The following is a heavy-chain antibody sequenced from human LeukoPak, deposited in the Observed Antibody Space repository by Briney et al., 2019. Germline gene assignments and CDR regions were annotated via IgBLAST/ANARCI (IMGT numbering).Heavy chain of an antibody. Sequence: SETLSLTCVVYGESFSGYYWTWIRQPPGKGLEWIGEIIDTGSTKYNSSLKGRVTILVDTSKNEFSLNLTSVTAADTAIYYCARGLASGYPPIPFDYWGQGTLVTVSS. J-gene: IGHJ4*02. CDR2: IIDTGST. CDR3: ARGLASGYPPIPFDY. D-gene: IGHD3-3*01. V-gene: IGHV4-34*12. CDR1: GESFSGYY.